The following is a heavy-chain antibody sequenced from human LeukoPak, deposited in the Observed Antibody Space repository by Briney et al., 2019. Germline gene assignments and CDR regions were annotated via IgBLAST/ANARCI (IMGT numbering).Heavy chain of an antibody. J-gene: IGHJ4*02. CDR1: GYTFTGYY. D-gene: IGHD1-1*01. CDR3: ATAGRGTETTGHYFDY. CDR2: INPNSGGT. V-gene: IGHV1-2*02. Sequence: ASVKVSCKASGYTFTGYYIHWVRQAPGQGLEWMGWINPNSGGTNYAQKFQGRVTMTRDTSISTAYMELSRLRSDDTAVYYCATAGRGTETTGHYFDYWGQGTLVTVSS.